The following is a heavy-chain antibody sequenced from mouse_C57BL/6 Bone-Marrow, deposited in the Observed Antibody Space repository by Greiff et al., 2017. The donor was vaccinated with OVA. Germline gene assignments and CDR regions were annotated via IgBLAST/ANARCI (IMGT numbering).Heavy chain of an antibody. Sequence: EVMLVESGRDLVKPGGSLKLSCAASGFTFSSYGMSWVRQTPDKRLEWVATISSGGSYTYYPDSVKGRFTISRDNAKNTLYLRRSSLKSEDTAMYYCARGLGRDYWGQGTTLTVSS. CDR3: ARGLGRDY. CDR1: GFTFSSYG. V-gene: IGHV5-6*02. D-gene: IGHD4-1*01. J-gene: IGHJ2*01. CDR2: ISSGGSYT.